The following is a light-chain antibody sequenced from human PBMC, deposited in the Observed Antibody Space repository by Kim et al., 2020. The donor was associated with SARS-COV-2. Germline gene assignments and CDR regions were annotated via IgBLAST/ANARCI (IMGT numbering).Light chain of an antibody. Sequence: GQKVTISCSGSSSNIGNNYVSWYQQLPGAAPKLLIFDNNERPSGIPDRFSGSKSGTSATLGITGLQTEDEADYYCGTWDSSLSAAVFGGGTQLTVL. CDR1: SSNIGNNY. CDR2: DNN. CDR3: GTWDSSLSAAV. V-gene: IGLV1-51*01. J-gene: IGLJ7*01.